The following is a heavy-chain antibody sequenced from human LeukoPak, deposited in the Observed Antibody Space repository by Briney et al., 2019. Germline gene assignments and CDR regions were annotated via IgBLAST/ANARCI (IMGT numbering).Heavy chain of an antibody. CDR2: ISAYNGNT. CDR1: GYTFTSYG. CDR3: ARAGDLRRLNSGPGDY. Sequence: ASVKVSCKASGYTFTSYGISWARQAPGPGLEWMGWISAYNGNTNYAQKLQGRVTMTTDTSTSTAYMELRSLRSDDTAVYYCARAGDLRRLNSGPGDYWGQGTLVTVSS. D-gene: IGHD5-12*01. J-gene: IGHJ4*02. V-gene: IGHV1-18*01.